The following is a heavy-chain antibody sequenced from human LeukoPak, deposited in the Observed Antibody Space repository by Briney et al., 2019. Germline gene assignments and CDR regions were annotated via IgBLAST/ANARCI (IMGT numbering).Heavy chain of an antibody. V-gene: IGHV3-33*01. Sequence: PGGSLRLPCAASGFTFTSYGMHWVRQAPGKGLDWVALIWDDGNNKYYADSVKGRFTISRDNSKNTLYLQMNSLRAEDTAVYYCARDNGEWRLHWFDHWGQGTLVTVSS. D-gene: IGHD2-8*01. CDR2: IWDDGNNK. CDR3: ARDNGEWRLHWFDH. J-gene: IGHJ5*02. CDR1: GFTFTSYG.